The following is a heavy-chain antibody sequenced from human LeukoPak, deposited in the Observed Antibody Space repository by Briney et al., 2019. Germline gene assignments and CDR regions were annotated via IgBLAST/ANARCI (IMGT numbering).Heavy chain of an antibody. Sequence: GRFLRLSCAASGFTFSSYSMNWVRPAPGKGLEWVSYISSSSSTVQYADAVKGRFTISRDNAKNSLYLQMNSLRAEDTAVYYCAKDLTTVTYYFDYWGQGTLVTVSS. CDR1: GFTFSSYS. CDR3: AKDLTTVTYYFDY. V-gene: IGHV3-48*01. D-gene: IGHD4-17*01. CDR2: ISSSSSTV. J-gene: IGHJ4*02.